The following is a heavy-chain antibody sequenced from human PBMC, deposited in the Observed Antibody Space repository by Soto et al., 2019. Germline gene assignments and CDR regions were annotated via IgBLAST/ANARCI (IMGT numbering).Heavy chain of an antibody. Sequence: PSETLSLTCTVSGGSISSSSYYWGWIRQPPGKGLEWIGSIYYSGSTYYNPSLKSRVTISVDTSKNQFSLKLSSVTAEDTAVYYCARDRPGPQHYFDYWGLGNMVTVS. J-gene: IGHJ4*02. CDR1: GGSISSSSYY. V-gene: IGHV4-39*02. CDR2: IYYSGST. CDR3: ARDRPGPQHYFDY. D-gene: IGHD6-6*01.